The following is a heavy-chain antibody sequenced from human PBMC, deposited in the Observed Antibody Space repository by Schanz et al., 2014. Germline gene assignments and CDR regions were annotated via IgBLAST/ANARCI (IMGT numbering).Heavy chain of an antibody. CDR2: INTGSGDT. CDR3: ARGIGGYGANNYFDY. CDR1: GYTFTTYA. D-gene: IGHD5-12*01. J-gene: IGHJ4*02. V-gene: IGHV1-3*04. Sequence: QVHLVQSGAEVKRPGASVKVSCKASGYTFTTYAMSWVRQAPGQMLEWMGWINTGSGDTKYSQNFQGRVTITRDTSASTAYMELSSLRSEDTAVYSCARGIGGYGANNYFDYWGQGTLVTVSS.